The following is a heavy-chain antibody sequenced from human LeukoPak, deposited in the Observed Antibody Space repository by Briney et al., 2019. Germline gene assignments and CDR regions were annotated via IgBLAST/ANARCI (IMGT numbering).Heavy chain of an antibody. Sequence: GGSLRLSCAASGFTVSSNYMSWVRQAPGKGPEWVSVIYSGGSTYYADSVKGRFTLSRDNSKNTLYLQMNSLRAEDTAVYYCARGWLRTYGGNPDAFDIWGQGTVVTVSS. CDR1: GFTVSSNY. V-gene: IGHV3-53*01. J-gene: IGHJ3*02. CDR2: IYSGGST. CDR3: ARGWLRTYGGNPDAFDI. D-gene: IGHD4-23*01.